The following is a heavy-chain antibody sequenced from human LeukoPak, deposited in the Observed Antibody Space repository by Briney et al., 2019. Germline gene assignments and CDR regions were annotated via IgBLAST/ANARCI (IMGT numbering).Heavy chain of an antibody. CDR2: ISGSGGST. V-gene: IGHV3-23*01. CDR1: GFTFTSYA. D-gene: IGHD6-19*01. J-gene: IGHJ1*01. CDR3: AKDPPALQWLPPRWEYFQH. Sequence: HTGGSLRLSCAASGFTFTSYAMSWVRQAPGKGLEWVSAISGSGGSTYYADSVKGRFTISRDNSKNTLYLQMNSLRAEDTAVYYCAKDPPALQWLPPRWEYFQHWGQGTLVTVSS.